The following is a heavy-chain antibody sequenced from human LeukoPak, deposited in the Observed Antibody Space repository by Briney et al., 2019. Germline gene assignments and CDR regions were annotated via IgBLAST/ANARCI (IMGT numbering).Heavy chain of an antibody. CDR2: ISSSSSTI. Sequence: GGSLRLSCAASGFTFSSYGMNWVRQAPGKGLEWVSYISSSSSTIYYADSVKGRFTISRDNAKNPLYLQMNSLRAEDTAVYYCARASPRRPNGAFDIWGQGTMVTVSS. CDR1: GFTFSSYG. J-gene: IGHJ3*02. V-gene: IGHV3-48*04. CDR3: ARASPRRPNGAFDI. D-gene: IGHD2-8*01.